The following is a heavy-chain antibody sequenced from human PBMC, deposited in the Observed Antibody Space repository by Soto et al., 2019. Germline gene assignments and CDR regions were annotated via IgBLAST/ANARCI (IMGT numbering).Heavy chain of an antibody. CDR2: ISGNGETT. D-gene: IGHD3-3*01. CDR1: GFTFNTHA. Sequence: DVQVLESGGGLLQPGGSLRLSCVASGFTFNTHAMTWVRQGPGMGLEWTSSISGNGETTYYADSVKGRFTVSRDNSKNTLYLQMNSLRVEDTATYYCVKDWSGNKCPCMDVWGQGTTVTVSS. CDR3: VKDWSGNKCPCMDV. V-gene: IGHV3-23*01. J-gene: IGHJ6*02.